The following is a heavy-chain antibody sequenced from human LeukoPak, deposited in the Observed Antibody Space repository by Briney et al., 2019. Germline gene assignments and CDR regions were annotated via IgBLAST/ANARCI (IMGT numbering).Heavy chain of an antibody. Sequence: SETLSLTCAVYGGSFSGYYWSWISQPPGKGLEWIGEVNHSGSTNYNPSLKSRVTISVDTSKNQFSLKLSSVTAADTAVYYCARAANPDDYYDSSGYYYRFDYWGQGTLVTVSS. D-gene: IGHD3-22*01. J-gene: IGHJ4*02. CDR2: VNHSGST. V-gene: IGHV4-34*01. CDR3: ARAANPDDYYDSSGYYYRFDY. CDR1: GGSFSGYY.